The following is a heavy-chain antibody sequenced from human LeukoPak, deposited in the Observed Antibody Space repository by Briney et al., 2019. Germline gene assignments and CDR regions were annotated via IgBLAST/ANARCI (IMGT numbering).Heavy chain of an antibody. D-gene: IGHD6-19*01. Sequence: PGRSLRLSCAASGFTFSSYAMHWVRQAPGKGLEWVAVISYDGSNKYYADSVKGRFTISRDNSKNTLYLQMNSLRAEDTAVYYCARGVRQWLLTYYFDYWGQGTLVTVSS. CDR1: GFTFSSYA. V-gene: IGHV3-30*04. J-gene: IGHJ4*02. CDR2: ISYDGSNK. CDR3: ARGVRQWLLTYYFDY.